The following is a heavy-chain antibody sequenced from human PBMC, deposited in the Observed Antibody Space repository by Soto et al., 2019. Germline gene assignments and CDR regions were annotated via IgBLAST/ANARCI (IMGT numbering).Heavy chain of an antibody. D-gene: IGHD3-22*01. CDR1: GGLFSSYA. V-gene: IGHV1-69*01. Sequence: QEQLVQSGAEVKKPGSSVKVSCKDSGGLFSSYAISWVRQAPGQGLEWMGGIIPVFGTAYYAQKCKGRVTITANESTNTAYKELRGLRSEATAMYYCARGGSGYVWFNEFWGQGSLVTVSS. CDR3: ARGGSGYVWFNEF. CDR2: IIPVFGTA. J-gene: IGHJ4*02.